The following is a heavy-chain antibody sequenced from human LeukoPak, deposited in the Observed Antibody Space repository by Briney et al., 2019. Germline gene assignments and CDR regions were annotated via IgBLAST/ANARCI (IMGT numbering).Heavy chain of an antibody. D-gene: IGHD3-3*01. J-gene: IGHJ6*02. CDR3: ARRRSFGVTKNYYYGMDV. CDR1: GGSISSYY. CDR2: IYYSGST. V-gene: IGHV4-59*01. Sequence: PSETLSLTCTVSGGSISSYYWSWIRQPAGKGLEWIGYIYYSGSTNYNPSLKSRVTISVDTSKNQFSLKLSSVTAADTAVYYCARRRSFGVTKNYYYGMDVWGQGTTVTVSS.